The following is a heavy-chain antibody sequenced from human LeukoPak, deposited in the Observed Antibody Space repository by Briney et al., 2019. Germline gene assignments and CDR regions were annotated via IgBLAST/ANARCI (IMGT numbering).Heavy chain of an antibody. V-gene: IGHV3-21*01. J-gene: IGHJ6*04. D-gene: IGHD3-10*02. CDR3: AELGITMIGGV. CDR1: GFTFNSHS. CDR2: IGFTTSYI. Sequence: PGGSLRLSCVASGFTFNSHSMNWVRQTPGKGGLEWVASIGFTTSYIYYADSVKGRFTISRDNAKNSLFLQMNSLRAEDTAVYYCAELGITMIGGVWGKGTTVTISS.